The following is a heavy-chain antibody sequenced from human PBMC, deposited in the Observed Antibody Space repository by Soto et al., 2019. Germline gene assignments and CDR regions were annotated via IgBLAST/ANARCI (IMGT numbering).Heavy chain of an antibody. CDR3: ARRLYGSVSYAFDI. Sequence: EVQLVESGGGLVKPGGSLRLSCAASGFTFSSYSMNWVRQAPGKGLEWVSSISSSSSYIYYADSVKGRFTISRDNAKNSLYLQMNRLRAEDTAVYYCARRLYGSVSYAFDIWGQGTMVTVSS. CDR1: GFTFSSYS. CDR2: ISSSSSYI. V-gene: IGHV3-21*01. D-gene: IGHD3-10*01. J-gene: IGHJ3*02.